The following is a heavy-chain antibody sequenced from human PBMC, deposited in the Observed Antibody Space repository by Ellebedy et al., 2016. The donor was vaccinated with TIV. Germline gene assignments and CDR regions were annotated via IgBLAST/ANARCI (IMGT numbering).Heavy chain of an antibody. CDR1: GFTFSSYS. D-gene: IGHD3-10*01. V-gene: IGHV3-48*04. CDR2: IGSTITTI. J-gene: IGHJ3*02. CDR3: ARGGGSRLSHSFDI. Sequence: PGGSLRLSCAASGFTFSSYSMNWVRQAPGKGLEWVSYIGSTITTIYYADSVKGRLTISRDNAKNSLYLQMNSLRAEDTAVYYCARGGGSRLSHSFDIWGQGTMVTVSS.